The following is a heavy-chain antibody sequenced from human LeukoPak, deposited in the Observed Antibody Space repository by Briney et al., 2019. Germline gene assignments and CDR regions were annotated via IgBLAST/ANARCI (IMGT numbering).Heavy chain of an antibody. V-gene: IGHV5-51*01. CDR3: AICPYCSSLSCNAAQFDC. J-gene: IGHJ4*02. CDR1: GYSFTSYW. D-gene: IGHD2-2*01. CDR2: IYPGDSDT. Sequence: GESLKISCKASGYSFTSYWIGWVRQMPGKGREWMGIIYPGDSDTRYSPSFQGQVTISADKSISTAYLQWSSLKTSDTALYYCAICPYCSSLSCNAAQFDCWGQGTLVTVSS.